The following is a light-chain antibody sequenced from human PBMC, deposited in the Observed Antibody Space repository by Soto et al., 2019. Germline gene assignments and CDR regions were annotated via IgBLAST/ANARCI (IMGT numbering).Light chain of an antibody. CDR3: TSYAGGNNV. CDR1: SSDVGGYNY. Sequence: QSALTQPPSASGSPGQSVTISCTGTSSDVGGYNYVYWYQQHPGKVPKLMIYEVNQRPSGVPDRFSGCKSGKTASLTVSGLQAEDEADYYCTSYAGGNNVFGTGTKLTVL. CDR2: EVN. V-gene: IGLV2-8*01. J-gene: IGLJ1*01.